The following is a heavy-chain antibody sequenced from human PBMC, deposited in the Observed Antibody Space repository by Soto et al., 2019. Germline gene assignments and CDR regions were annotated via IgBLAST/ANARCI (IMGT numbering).Heavy chain of an antibody. CDR3: ASLGPTVTPYHYYGMDV. CDR1: GYSISSGYY. D-gene: IGHD4-17*01. Sequence: PSETLSLTCAVSGYSISSGYYWGWIRQPPGKGLEWIGSIYHSGSTYYNPSLKSRVTISVDTSKNQFSLKLSSVTAADTAVYYCASLGPTVTPYHYYGMDVWGQGTTVTVSS. CDR2: IYHSGST. J-gene: IGHJ6*02. V-gene: IGHV4-38-2*01.